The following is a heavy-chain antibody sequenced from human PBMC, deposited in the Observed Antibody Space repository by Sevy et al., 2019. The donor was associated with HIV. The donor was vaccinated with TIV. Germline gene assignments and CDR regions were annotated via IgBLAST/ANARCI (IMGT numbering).Heavy chain of an antibody. CDR1: GYTFTGYY. J-gene: IGHJ4*02. Sequence: ASLKVSCKASGYTFTGYYMHWVRQAPGQGLEWMGWINPNSGGTNYAQKFQGRVTMTRDTSISTAYMELSRLRSDDTAVYYCARDQGYCSSTSCYTGDFDYWGQGTLVTVSS. D-gene: IGHD2-2*02. CDR3: ARDQGYCSSTSCYTGDFDY. V-gene: IGHV1-2*02. CDR2: INPNSGGT.